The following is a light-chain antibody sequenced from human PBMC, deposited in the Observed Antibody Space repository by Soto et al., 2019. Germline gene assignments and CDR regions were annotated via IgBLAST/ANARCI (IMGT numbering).Light chain of an antibody. CDR2: DAS. J-gene: IGKJ1*01. Sequence: DIQMTQSPSTLSTSVGDRVTITCRASQRLSSWLAWYQKQPGKAPQLLIYDASSLKRGVPSRFSGSESGTEFTLSINSLQREDFATYYCQQTYSAPPLFGQGTKVDIK. CDR1: QRLSSW. V-gene: IGKV1-5*01. CDR3: QQTYSAPPL.